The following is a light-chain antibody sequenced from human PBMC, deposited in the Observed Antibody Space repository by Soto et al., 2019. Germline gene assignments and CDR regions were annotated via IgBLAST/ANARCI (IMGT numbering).Light chain of an antibody. V-gene: IGKV1-8*01. CDR1: QGISSY. CDR2: AAS. Sequence: AIRMTQSPSSLSASTGDRVTITCRASQGISSYLAWYRQKTGKAPKLLIYAASTLQSGVPSRFSGSGSGTDFTLTISCLQSEDFATYYCQQYYSYPFTFGPGTKVDIK. CDR3: QQYYSYPFT. J-gene: IGKJ3*01.